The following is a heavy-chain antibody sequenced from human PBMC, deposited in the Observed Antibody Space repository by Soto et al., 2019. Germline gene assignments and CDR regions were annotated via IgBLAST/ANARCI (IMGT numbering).Heavy chain of an antibody. D-gene: IGHD3-22*01. CDR2: IYTGGNT. J-gene: IGHJ4*02. CDR1: GFTVSNTY. CDR3: ARADSSGYYGYFDS. Sequence: GGSLRLSCVASGFTVSNTYMSWLRQAPGKGLEWVSVIYTGGNTYYTDSVKGRFTVSKDNSKNTLYLQMNNLRVEDTAVYYCARADSSGYYGYFDSWGQGALVTVSS. V-gene: IGHV3-66*01.